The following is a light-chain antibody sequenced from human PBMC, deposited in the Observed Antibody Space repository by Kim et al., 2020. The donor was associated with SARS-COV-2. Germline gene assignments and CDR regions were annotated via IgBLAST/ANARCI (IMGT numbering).Light chain of an antibody. CDR3: QQYAGSPPT. J-gene: IGKJ1*01. CDR2: GIS. CDR1: QSVSSIY. Sequence: SPGERAPPSCKASQSVSSIYLAWYQQKPGQTPRLIIYGISTRATGIPDRFSGSGSGTDFTLTISRLEPEDFAVYYCQQYAGSPPTFGQGTKVDIK. V-gene: IGKV3-20*01.